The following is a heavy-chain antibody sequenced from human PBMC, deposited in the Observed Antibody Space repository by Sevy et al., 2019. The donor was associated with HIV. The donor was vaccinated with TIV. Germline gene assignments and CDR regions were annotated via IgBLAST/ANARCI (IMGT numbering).Heavy chain of an antibody. V-gene: IGHV3-33*01. J-gene: IGHJ4*02. CDR2: IWYDGSNK. Sequence: GGSLRLSCAASGFTYNGYGMHWVRQAPGKGLEWVAVIWYDGSNKEYADSVKGRFTISRDNSKNTLYLQMNNLRAEDTAVYYCARESIGVAGIWYYFHYWGQGTLVTVSS. D-gene: IGHD6-19*01. CDR3: ARESIGVAGIWYYFHY. CDR1: GFTYNGYG.